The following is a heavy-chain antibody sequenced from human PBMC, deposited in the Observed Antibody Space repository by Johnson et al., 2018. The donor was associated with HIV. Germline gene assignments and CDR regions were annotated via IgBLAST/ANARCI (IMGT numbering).Heavy chain of an antibody. D-gene: IGHD3-16*01. CDR1: GFTFDDYG. Sequence: VQLVESGGSVVRPGGSLRLSCAASGFTFDDYGMSWVRQAPGKGLEWVSGINWNGGSTGYADSVKGRFTISRDNAKNSLYLQMKSLRAEDTAVYYCVRTSCTGARCLGYDPFDVWGQGTMVTVSS. V-gene: IGHV3-20*04. CDR3: VRTSCTGARCLGYDPFDV. CDR2: INWNGGST. J-gene: IGHJ3*01.